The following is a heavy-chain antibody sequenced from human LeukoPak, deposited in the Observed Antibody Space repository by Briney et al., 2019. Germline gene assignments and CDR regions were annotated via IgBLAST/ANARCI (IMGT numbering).Heavy chain of an antibody. CDR1: GGSISSNEYY. CDR2: TYYSGST. J-gene: IGHJ6*04. CDR3: ARDGTTVSPAV. D-gene: IGHD4-17*01. Sequence: SETLSLTCNVSGGSISSNEYYWGWIRQPPGKGLEWIANTYYSGSTYYNPSLKSRVTISIDTPKNQLSLKLSSVTAADTAVYYCARDGTTVSPAVWGKGTTVTVSS. V-gene: IGHV4-39*07.